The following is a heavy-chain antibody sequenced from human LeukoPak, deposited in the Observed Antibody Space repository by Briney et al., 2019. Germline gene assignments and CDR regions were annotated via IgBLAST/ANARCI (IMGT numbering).Heavy chain of an antibody. CDR2: IYPGDSDT. J-gene: IGHJ4*02. Sequence: GESLKISCKGSGYTFTSHWIGWVRQMPGKGLEWMGVIYPGDSDTRYSPSFQGQVSISADKSISTAYLQWSSLKASDTAMYYCARHRSSSSPVDYWGQGTLVTVSS. D-gene: IGHD6-6*01. CDR1: GYTFTSHW. CDR3: ARHRSSSSPVDY. V-gene: IGHV5-51*01.